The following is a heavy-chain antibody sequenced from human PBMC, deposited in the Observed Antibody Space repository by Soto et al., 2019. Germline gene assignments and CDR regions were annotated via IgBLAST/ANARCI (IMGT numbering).Heavy chain of an antibody. J-gene: IGHJ4*02. CDR3: ARYNAASGTYYFDY. V-gene: IGHV4-59*12. Sequence: SETLSLTCTVSGGSISSYYWSWIRQPPGKGLEWIGDINYRGSTNYNPSLKSRVTMSLDISKSQFSLRLTSVTAADTAVYYCARYNAASGTYYFDYWGRGALVTVSS. D-gene: IGHD6-13*01. CDR1: GGSISSYY. CDR2: INYRGST.